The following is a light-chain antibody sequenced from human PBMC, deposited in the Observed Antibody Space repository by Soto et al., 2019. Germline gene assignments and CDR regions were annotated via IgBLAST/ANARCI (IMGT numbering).Light chain of an antibody. V-gene: IGLV1-40*01. CDR3: QSYDDSLSVHYV. Sequence: QPVLTQPPSVSGAPGQRVTISCTGSSSNIGSTYDVQWYQQLPGTAPKLLIHGNTNRPSGVPDRFSGSKSGTSASLAITGLQADEEGEYYCQSYDDSLSVHYVFGTGTKLTVL. CDR2: GNT. J-gene: IGLJ1*01. CDR1: SSNIGSTYD.